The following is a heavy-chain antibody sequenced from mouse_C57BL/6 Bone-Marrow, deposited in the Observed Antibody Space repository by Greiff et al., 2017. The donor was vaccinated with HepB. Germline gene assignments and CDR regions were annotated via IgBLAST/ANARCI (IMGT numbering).Heavy chain of an antibody. V-gene: IGHV1-64*01. Sequence: QVQLQQPGAELVKPGASVKLSCKASGYTFTSYWMHWVKQRPGQGLEWIGMIHPNSGSTNYNEKFKSKATLTLDKSSSTAYMQLSSLTSEDSAVYYCARGLIYYAMDYWGQGTSVTVSS. CDR3: ARGLIYYAMDY. CDR2: IHPNSGST. CDR1: GYTFTSYW. J-gene: IGHJ4*01.